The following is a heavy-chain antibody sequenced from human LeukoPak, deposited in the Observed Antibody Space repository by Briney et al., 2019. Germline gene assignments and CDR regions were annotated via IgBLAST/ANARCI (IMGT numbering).Heavy chain of an antibody. CDR3: ARPRHCSSTSCYTRVTGWFDP. J-gene: IGHJ5*02. CDR1: GYTFTSYG. V-gene: IGHV1-18*01. Sequence: ASVKVSCKASGYTFTSYGISWVRQAPGQGLEWMGWISAYNGNTNYAQKLQGRVTMTTDTSTSTAYMELRSLRSDDTAVYYCARPRHCSSTSCYTRVTGWFDPWGQGTLVTVSS. CDR2: ISAYNGNT. D-gene: IGHD2-2*02.